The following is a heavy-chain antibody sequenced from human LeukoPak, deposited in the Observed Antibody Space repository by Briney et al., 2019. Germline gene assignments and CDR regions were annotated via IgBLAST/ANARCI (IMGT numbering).Heavy chain of an antibody. CDR2: INHSGST. Sequence: SETLSLTCAVYGRSFSGYYWSWIRQPPGKGLEWIGEINHSGSTNYNPSLKSRVTISVDTSKNQFSLKLSSVTAADTAVYYCARGLKARFWGQGTLVTVSS. V-gene: IGHV4-34*01. D-gene: IGHD1-26*01. CDR3: ARGLKARF. CDR1: GRSFSGYY. J-gene: IGHJ4*02.